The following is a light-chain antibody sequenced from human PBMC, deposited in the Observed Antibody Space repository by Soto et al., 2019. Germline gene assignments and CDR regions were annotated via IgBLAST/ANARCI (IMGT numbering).Light chain of an antibody. CDR1: QSVSSN. CDR2: GAS. Sequence: EIVMTQSPATLSVSPGERATLSCRASQSVSSNLAWYQQKPGQAPRLLIYGASTRATGIPARFSGSGSGREFNHPTSSLQDQDDAGYYCQQYHNWPPRTFGGGTKVEIK. V-gene: IGKV3-15*01. CDR3: QQYHNWPPRT. J-gene: IGKJ4*01.